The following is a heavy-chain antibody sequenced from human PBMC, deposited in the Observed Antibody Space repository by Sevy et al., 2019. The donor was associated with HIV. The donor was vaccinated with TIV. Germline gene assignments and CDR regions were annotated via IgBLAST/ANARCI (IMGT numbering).Heavy chain of an antibody. CDR2: INPNSGGT. CDR3: ARTVYIGDFFFDY. D-gene: IGHD5-12*01. CDR1: GYTFTDYY. V-gene: IGHV1-2*02. J-gene: IGHJ4*02. Sequence: ASVKVSCKASGYTFTDYYIHWVRQAPGQGLEWMRWINPNSGGTNYARKFQGRVTMTREKSISTAYMELSRLRSDETAVYYCARTVYIGDFFFDYWGQGTLVTVSS.